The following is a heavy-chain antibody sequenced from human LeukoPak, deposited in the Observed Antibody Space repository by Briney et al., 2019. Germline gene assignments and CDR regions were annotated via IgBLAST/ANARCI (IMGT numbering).Heavy chain of an antibody. J-gene: IGHJ5*02. Sequence: SETLSLTCTVSGDFISGRDFHWGWIRQPPGKGLEWIGKIHYSGSSYYKSSLKSRVTMSVDTSKNQFSLKVTSVTAADTAVYYCATDGIEGSSWYGEGSWGQGTLVTVSP. CDR2: IHYSGSS. D-gene: IGHD6-13*01. V-gene: IGHV4-39*02. CDR3: ATDGIEGSSWYGEGS. CDR1: GDFISGRDFH.